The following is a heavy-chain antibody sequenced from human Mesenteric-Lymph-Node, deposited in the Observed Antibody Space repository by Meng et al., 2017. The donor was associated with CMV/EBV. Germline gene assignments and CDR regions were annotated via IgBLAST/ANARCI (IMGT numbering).Heavy chain of an antibody. CDR1: FTFSTYG. D-gene: IGHD3-10*01. CDR3: AKDLAYGSGSPYYFDQ. CDR2: IRYDGNNE. V-gene: IGHV3-30*02. J-gene: IGHJ4*02. Sequence: FTFSTYGMHWVRQAPGKGLEWVAFIRYDGNNEYYADSLKGRFTISRDNSMNTLYLQMNSLRAEDTAVYYCAKDLAYGSGSPYYFDQWGQGTLVTVSS.